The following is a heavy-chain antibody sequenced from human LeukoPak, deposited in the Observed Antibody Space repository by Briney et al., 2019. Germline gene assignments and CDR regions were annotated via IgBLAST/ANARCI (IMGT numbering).Heavy chain of an antibody. J-gene: IGHJ4*02. V-gene: IGHV1-18*01. Sequence: ASVKVSCKASGYIFTSYGISWVRQAPGQGPEWMGRISGYNGHTKYVQKFQGRVTMTTDTSTSTAYMELRSLRSDDTAVYYCARDLTHRRNYDSTGYQIVPAFWGQGTLVTVSS. D-gene: IGHD3-22*01. CDR3: ARDLTHRRNYDSTGYQIVPAF. CDR2: ISGYNGHT. CDR1: GYIFTSYG.